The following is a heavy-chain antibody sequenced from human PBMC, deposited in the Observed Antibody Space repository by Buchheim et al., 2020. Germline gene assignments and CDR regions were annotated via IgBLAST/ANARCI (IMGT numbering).Heavy chain of an antibody. CDR1: GYSFTSYW. J-gene: IGHJ6*02. CDR3: ASSSPFLGATYYYYYGMDV. CDR2: IDPSDSYT. D-gene: IGHD1-26*01. V-gene: IGHV5-10-1*03. Sequence: EVQLVQSGAEVKKPGESLRISCKGSGYSFTSYWISWVRQMPGKGLEWMGRIDPSDSYTNYSPSFQGHVTISADKSLSTAYLQWSSLKASDTAMYYCASSSPFLGATYYYYYGMDVWGQGTT.